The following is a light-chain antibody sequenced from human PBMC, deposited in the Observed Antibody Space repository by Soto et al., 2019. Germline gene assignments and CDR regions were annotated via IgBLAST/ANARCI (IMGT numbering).Light chain of an antibody. J-gene: IGKJ1*01. Sequence: EIVMTQSPLSLPVTPGEPASISCKSSQSLLHSNGYNFLDWYLQKPGQSPRLLIYLGSNRASGVPDRFSGSGSGTDFTLKISRVEAEDVGVYYCMQALQTPRTLGQGTKVELK. CDR1: QSLLHSNGYNF. V-gene: IGKV2-28*01. CDR3: MQALQTPRT. CDR2: LGS.